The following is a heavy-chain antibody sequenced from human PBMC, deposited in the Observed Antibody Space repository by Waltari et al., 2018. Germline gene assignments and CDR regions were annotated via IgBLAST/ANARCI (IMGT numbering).Heavy chain of an antibody. Sequence: QVQLVQSGAEVKKPGSSVKVSCKASGGNFSSYAISWVRQAPGQGLEWMGWFIPIFGTANYAQKFQGRVTITTDESTSTAYMELSSLRSEDTAVYYCARVLGGGIYYGMDVWGQGTTVTVSS. V-gene: IGHV1-69*05. D-gene: IGHD1-26*01. CDR1: GGNFSSYA. J-gene: IGHJ6*02. CDR3: ARVLGGGIYYGMDV. CDR2: FIPIFGTA.